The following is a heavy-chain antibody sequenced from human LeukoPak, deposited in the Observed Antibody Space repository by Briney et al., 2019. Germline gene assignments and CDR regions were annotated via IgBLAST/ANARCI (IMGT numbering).Heavy chain of an antibody. V-gene: IGHV4-31*11. CDR1: GGSFSGGGYY. D-gene: IGHD2/OR15-2a*01. CDR2: ISYSGIA. J-gene: IGHJ4*02. Sequence: SETLSLTCAVSGGSFSGGGYYWSWIRHHPGKGLEWLACISYSGIAYYNPSLKSRLTISVDTSKNQFTLELSSVTAADTALYYCARVLYDYYFDYWGQGTLVTVSS. CDR3: ARVLYDYYFDY.